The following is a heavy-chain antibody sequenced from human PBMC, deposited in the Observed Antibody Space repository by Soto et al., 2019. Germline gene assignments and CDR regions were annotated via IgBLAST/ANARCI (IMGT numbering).Heavy chain of an antibody. Sequence: SGPTLVNPTQTRTLTCTFSGFSLSTSGVGVGWIRQPPGKAREWLALIYWNDDKKYSPSLKSRLGITKDTFRNQVVLTMTNVDPLDTAKYYCARRRGYNWNNQAFDYWGQGALVTVYS. CDR3: ARRRGYNWNNQAFDY. CDR2: IYWNDDK. V-gene: IGHV2-5*01. J-gene: IGHJ4*02. CDR1: GFSLSTSGVG. D-gene: IGHD1-20*01.